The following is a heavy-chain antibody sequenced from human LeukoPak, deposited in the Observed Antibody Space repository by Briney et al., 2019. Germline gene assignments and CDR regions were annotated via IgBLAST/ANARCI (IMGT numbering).Heavy chain of an antibody. J-gene: IGHJ4*02. V-gene: IGHV1-69*04. CDR2: IIPILGIA. Sequence: SVKVSCKASGGTFSRYAIRGVRQAPGQGLEWMGRIIPILGIANYAQKFQGRVTITADKSTSTAYMELSSLRSEDTAVYYCALAQWRWLPFPFYYWGQGTLVTVSS. CDR1: GGTFSRYA. D-gene: IGHD5-24*01. CDR3: ALAQWRWLPFPFYY.